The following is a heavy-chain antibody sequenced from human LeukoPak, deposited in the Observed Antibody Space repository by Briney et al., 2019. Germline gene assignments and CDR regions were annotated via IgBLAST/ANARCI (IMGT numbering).Heavy chain of an antibody. J-gene: IGHJ5*02. CDR3: ARYYDFWNSMNWFDP. V-gene: IGHV1-18*01. Sequence: RASVTVSCTASGYTFTSYGISWVRQAPGQGLEWMGWISAYNGNTNYAQKLQGRVTMTTDTSTSTAYMELRSLRSDDTAVYYCARYYDFWNSMNWFDPWGQGTLVTVSS. D-gene: IGHD3-3*01. CDR2: ISAYNGNT. CDR1: GYTFTSYG.